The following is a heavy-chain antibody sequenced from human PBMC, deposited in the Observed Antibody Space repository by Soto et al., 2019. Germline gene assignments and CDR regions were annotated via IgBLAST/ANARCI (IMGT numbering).Heavy chain of an antibody. V-gene: IGHV4-59*01. J-gene: IGHJ6*02. D-gene: IGHD3-3*01. CDR1: GDSLSSYY. Sequence: SETLSLTCTVSGDSLSSYYWSWIRQPPGKGLEWIGYMYYNGSTNYNPSLKIRVTISVDTSKNQFSLKMNIVTAEDTAVYYCAREAYYFCGGYYPSNYYSYGMDVWGQGTTVTVSS. CDR2: MYYNGST. CDR3: AREAYYFCGGYYPSNYYSYGMDV.